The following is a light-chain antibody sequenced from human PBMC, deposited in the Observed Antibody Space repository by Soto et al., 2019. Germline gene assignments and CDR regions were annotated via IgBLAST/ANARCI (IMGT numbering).Light chain of an antibody. CDR1: QSVFRW. J-gene: IGKJ1*01. CDR3: QHYDTFPWT. CDR2: EAS. Sequence: DIQMTQSPSTLSASVGDRVTITCRASQSVFRWLAWYQQTPGKAPKLLMYEASTLESGVPSRFSGNGSGTEFTLTISSLQPDDFATYYCQHYDTFPWTFGQGTKVEIK. V-gene: IGKV1-5*03.